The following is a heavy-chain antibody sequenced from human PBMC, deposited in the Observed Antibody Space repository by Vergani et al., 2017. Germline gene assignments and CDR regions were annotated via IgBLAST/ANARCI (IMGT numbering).Heavy chain of an antibody. CDR2: ISGSGGSI. D-gene: IGHD3-3*01. J-gene: IGHJ4*02. CDR3: ARSPLGDFWSGYFPGVY. Sequence: VQLVESGGGVVQPGRSLRLSCVASGFTFSHYSMNWVRQAPGKGLEWVSAISGSGGSIYYADSVKGRFTISRDNAKNSLYLQMNSLRAEDTAVYYCARSPLGDFWSGYFPGVYWGQGTLVTVSS. CDR1: GFTFSHYS. V-gene: IGHV3-48*01.